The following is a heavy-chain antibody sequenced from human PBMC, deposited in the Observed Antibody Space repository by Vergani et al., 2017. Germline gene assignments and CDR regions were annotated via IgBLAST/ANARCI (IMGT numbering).Heavy chain of an antibody. CDR2: ISYDGSNK. J-gene: IGHJ4*02. V-gene: IGHV3-30*18. Sequence: QVQLVESGGGVVQPGRSLRLSCAASGFTFSSYGMHWVRQAPGKGLEGVAVISYDGSNKYYADSVKGRFTISRDNSKNTLYLQMNSLRAEDTAVYYCAKASPLDYWGQGTLVTVSS. CDR1: GFTFSSYG. CDR3: AKASPLDY. D-gene: IGHD6-6*01.